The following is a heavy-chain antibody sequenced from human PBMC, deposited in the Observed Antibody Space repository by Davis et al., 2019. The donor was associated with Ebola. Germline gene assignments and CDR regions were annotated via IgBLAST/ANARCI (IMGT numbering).Heavy chain of an antibody. CDR1: GGSISSSSYY. J-gene: IGHJ4*02. CDR3: ARMGLSSGYYFFDY. Sequence: SETLSLTCTVSGGSISSSSYYWGWIRQPPGKGLEWIGSIYYSGSTNYNPSLKSRVTISLDTSKNQFSLKLSSVTAADTAVYYCARMGLSSGYYFFDYWGQGTLVTVSS. CDR2: IYYSGST. D-gene: IGHD3-22*01. V-gene: IGHV4-39*07.